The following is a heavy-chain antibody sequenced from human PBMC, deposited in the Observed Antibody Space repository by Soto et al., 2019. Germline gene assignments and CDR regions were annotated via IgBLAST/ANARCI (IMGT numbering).Heavy chain of an antibody. CDR2: ISSSGSTI. D-gene: IGHD3-9*01. V-gene: IGHV3-11*01. J-gene: IGHJ3*02. CDR1: GFTFSDYY. Sequence: PVGSLRLSCAASGFTFSDYYMSWIRQAPGKGLEWVSYISSSGSTIYYADSVKGRFTISRDNAKNSLYLQMNSLRAEDTAVYYCARNQDFDWLRAFDIWGQGTMVTVSS. CDR3: ARNQDFDWLRAFDI.